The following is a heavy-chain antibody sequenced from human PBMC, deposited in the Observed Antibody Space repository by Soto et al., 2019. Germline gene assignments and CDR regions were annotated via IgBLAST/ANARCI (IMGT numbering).Heavy chain of an antibody. CDR3: ARGHCIAGKCYSVVWWFDP. J-gene: IGHJ5*02. CDR1: GGAFNTFA. V-gene: IGHV1-69*10. D-gene: IGHD2-15*01. Sequence: ASVKVSCKASGGAFNTFAFTWLRQAPGQGFEWMGGIIPILGRVNSAQRFQDRLTITADESTSTAYMELSSLTSEDTAVYYCARGHCIAGKCYSVVWWFDPWGQGPPVTVYS. CDR2: IIPILGRV.